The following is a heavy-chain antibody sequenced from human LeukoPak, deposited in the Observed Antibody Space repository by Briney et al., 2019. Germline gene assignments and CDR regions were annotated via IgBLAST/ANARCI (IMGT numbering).Heavy chain of an antibody. V-gene: IGHV3-30*02. D-gene: IGHD6-13*01. CDR3: AKDGSSSWNYYFDY. CDR1: GFTFTSYG. Sequence: PGGSLRLSCAASGFTFTSYGMHWVRQAPGKGLEWVAFIRYDGSNKDYADSVRGRFTISSDNSENTLYLQMNSLRAEATAVYYCAKDGSSSWNYYFDYWGQGILVTVSS. CDR2: IRYDGSNK. J-gene: IGHJ4*02.